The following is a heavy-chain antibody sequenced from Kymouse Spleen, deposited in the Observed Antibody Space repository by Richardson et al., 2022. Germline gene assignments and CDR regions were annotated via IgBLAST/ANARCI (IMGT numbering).Heavy chain of an antibody. CDR2: FDPEDGET. V-gene: IGHV1-24*d01. CDR3: ATLITMVRGVIRYYFDY. CDR1: GYTLTELS. J-gene: IGHJ4*02. Sequence: QVQLVQSGAEVKKPGASVKVSCKVSGYTLTELSMHWVRQAPGKGLEWMGGFDPEDGETIYAQKFQGRVTMTEDTSTDTAYMDLSSLRSEDTAVYYCATLITMVRGVIRYYFDYWGQGTLVTVSS. D-gene: IGHD3-10*01.